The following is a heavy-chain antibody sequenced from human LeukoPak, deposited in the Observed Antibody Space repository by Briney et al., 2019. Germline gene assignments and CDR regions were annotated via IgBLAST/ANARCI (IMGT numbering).Heavy chain of an antibody. V-gene: IGHV4-39*01. CDR3: ARLGYSYLRGGIDP. CDR1: GDSISSSTYY. D-gene: IGHD5-24*01. CDR2: IYYSGTT. J-gene: IGHJ5*02. Sequence: SETLSLTCPVSGDSISSSTYYWGWIRQPPGKGLEWIGSIYYSGTTYYNPSLRSRLTVDTSKNQFSLQLSSVTAADTAVYYCARLGYSYLRGGIDPWGQGTLVTVSS.